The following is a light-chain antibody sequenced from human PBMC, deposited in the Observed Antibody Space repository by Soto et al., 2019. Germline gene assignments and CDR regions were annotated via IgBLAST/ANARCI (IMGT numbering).Light chain of an antibody. V-gene: IGKV3-11*01. CDR1: QSVSGY. J-gene: IGKJ3*01. CDR2: DAS. CDR3: QQRSNWPFT. Sequence: EIVLTQSPATLSLSPGERATLSYRASQSVSGYLAWYQQKPGQAPRLLIYDASNRATGIPARFSGSGSGTDFTLTISSLEPGDFAVYYCQQRSNWPFTFGPGTTVDVK.